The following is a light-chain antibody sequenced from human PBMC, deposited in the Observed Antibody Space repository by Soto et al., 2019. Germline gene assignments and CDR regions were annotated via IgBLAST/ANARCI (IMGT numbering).Light chain of an antibody. J-gene: IGKJ4*01. Sequence: IPMTQFPSSMCAAXGDRVTINCRASKSINTFLNWHQQKPGKAPNIXXYAASSLQRGGPSRFSGSGSGTDFTRTISSLQPEDFATYYCQQYYSIPVTFGGGTKVDIK. CDR1: KSINTF. CDR2: AAS. CDR3: QQYYSIPVT. V-gene: IGKV1-39*01.